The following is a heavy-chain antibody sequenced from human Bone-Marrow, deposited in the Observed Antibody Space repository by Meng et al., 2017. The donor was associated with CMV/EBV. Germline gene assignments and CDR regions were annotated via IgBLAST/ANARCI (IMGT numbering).Heavy chain of an antibody. CDR3: AREHPYSNYDPFDY. CDR1: GGSFSGYY. V-gene: IGHV4-34*01. CDR2: INHSGST. Sequence: SETLSLTCAVYGGSFSGYYWSWIRQPPGKGLEWIGEINHSGSTNYNPFLKSRVTISVDTSKNQFSLKLSSVTAADTAVYYCAREHPYSNYDPFDYWGQGTLVTVSS. D-gene: IGHD4-11*01. J-gene: IGHJ4*02.